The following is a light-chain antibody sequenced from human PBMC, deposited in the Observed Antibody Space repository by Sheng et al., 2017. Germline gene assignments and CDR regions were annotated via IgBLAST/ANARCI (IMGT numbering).Light chain of an antibody. V-gene: IGKV1-5*03. CDR2: KAS. Sequence: DIQMTQSPSTLSASVGERVTITCRASQSISNRLAWYQQKPGKAPKLLIYKASSLESGVPSRFSGSGSETEFTLAISNVQPDDFATYYCQEYTGSSRTFGQGTKVEVK. CDR1: QSISNR. CDR3: QEYTGSSRT. J-gene: IGKJ1*01.